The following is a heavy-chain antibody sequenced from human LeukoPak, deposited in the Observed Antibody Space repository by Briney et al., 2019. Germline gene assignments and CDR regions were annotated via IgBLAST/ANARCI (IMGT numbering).Heavy chain of an antibody. V-gene: IGHV1-69*13. Sequence: ASVKVSCKASGGTFSSYAISWVRQAPGQGLEWMGGIIPIFGTANYAQKFQGRVTITADESTSTAYMELSSLRSEDTAVYYCARDLDPAVAGPYWGQGTLVTVSS. J-gene: IGHJ4*02. D-gene: IGHD6-19*01. CDR3: ARDLDPAVAGPY. CDR1: GGTFSSYA. CDR2: IIPIFGTA.